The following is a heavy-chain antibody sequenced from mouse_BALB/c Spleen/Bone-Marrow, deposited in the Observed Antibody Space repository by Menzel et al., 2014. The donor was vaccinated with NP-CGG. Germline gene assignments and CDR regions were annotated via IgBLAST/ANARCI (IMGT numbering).Heavy chain of an antibody. Sequence: EVHLVESGGGLVQPGGSLKLSCAASGFDFSRYWMSWVRQAPGKGLEWIGEINQDSRTINYSPSLKDKFIISRDNAKNTLYLRLNKVRSEDTALYYRARPDYYGSLNYWCQGTPLTVSS. V-gene: IGHV4-1*02. D-gene: IGHD1-2*01. J-gene: IGHJ2*01. CDR3: ARPDYYGSLNY. CDR2: INQDSRTI. CDR1: GFDFSRYW.